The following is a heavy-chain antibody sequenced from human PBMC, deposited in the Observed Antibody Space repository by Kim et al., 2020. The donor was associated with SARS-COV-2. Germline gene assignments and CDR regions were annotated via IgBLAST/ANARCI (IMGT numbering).Heavy chain of an antibody. V-gene: IGHV3-66*01. CDR3: ARGGLWFGELLFSYYYYYGMDV. CDR2: IYSGGST. J-gene: IGHJ6*02. D-gene: IGHD3-10*01. Sequence: GGSLRLSFAASGFTVSSNYMSWVRQAPGKGLEWVSVIYSGGSTYYADSVKGRFTISRDNSKNTLYLQMNSLRAEDTAVYYCARGGLWFGELLFSYYYYYGMDVWGQGTTVTVSS. CDR1: GFTVSSNY.